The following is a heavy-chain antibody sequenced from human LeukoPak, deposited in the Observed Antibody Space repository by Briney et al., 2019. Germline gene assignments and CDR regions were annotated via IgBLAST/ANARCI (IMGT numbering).Heavy chain of an antibody. Sequence: PGRSLGLTCTASGFTFDDYAMHWVRQAPGKGLEWVPGISWNSGDIDYADSVKGRFTISRDNAKNSLYLQMNSLRSEDTAFYYCTRVRGYSFGPFDHWGQGTLVTVSS. CDR1: GFTFDDYA. CDR3: TRVRGYSFGPFDH. CDR2: ISWNSGDI. V-gene: IGHV3-9*01. D-gene: IGHD5-18*01. J-gene: IGHJ4*02.